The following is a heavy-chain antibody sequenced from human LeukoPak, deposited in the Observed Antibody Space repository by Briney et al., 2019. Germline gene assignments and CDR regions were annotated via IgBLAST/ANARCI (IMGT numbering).Heavy chain of an antibody. D-gene: IGHD4-11*01. CDR1: GGPFTNYG. CDR3: ARDSNHRPFDY. CDR2: IIPMFTTA. J-gene: IGHJ4*02. Sequence: GASVKVSCKASGGPFTNYGFTWVRQAPGQGPEWMGRIIPMFTTANYAQKFQGRVTITADKSTSTAHMELSSLRSEDTAVYYCARDSNHRPFDYWGQGTLVTVSS. V-gene: IGHV1-69*06.